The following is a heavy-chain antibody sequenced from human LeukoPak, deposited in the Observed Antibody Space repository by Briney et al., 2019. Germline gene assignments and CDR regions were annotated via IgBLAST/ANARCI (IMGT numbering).Heavy chain of an antibody. CDR2: IGVGSGNT. J-gene: IGHJ5*02. D-gene: IGHD4-11*01. V-gene: IGHV1-58*01. CDR1: GFTFTSSA. Sequence: SVKVSCKASGFTFTSSAVQWVRQARGQRFEWIGWIGVGSGNTNYAERFQERLTITRDMSTSTAYMELSSLRSEDTAVYYCAADHDYSLSYDSYGPLDAWGQGTLVTVSS. CDR3: AADHDYSLSYDSYGPLDA.